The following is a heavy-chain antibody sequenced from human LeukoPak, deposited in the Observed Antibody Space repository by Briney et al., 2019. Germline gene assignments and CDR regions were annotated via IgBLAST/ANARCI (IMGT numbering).Heavy chain of an antibody. D-gene: IGHD6-13*01. J-gene: IGHJ4*02. CDR2: IRQDGSEK. Sequence: PGGSLRLSCAASGFTFSSYWMSWVRQAPGKGLEWVANIRQDGSEKYYVDSVKGRFTISRDNAKNSLYLQLNSLRAEDTAVYYCAREGITAAADYWDQGTLVTVSS. V-gene: IGHV3-7*01. CDR1: GFTFSSYW. CDR3: AREGITAAADY.